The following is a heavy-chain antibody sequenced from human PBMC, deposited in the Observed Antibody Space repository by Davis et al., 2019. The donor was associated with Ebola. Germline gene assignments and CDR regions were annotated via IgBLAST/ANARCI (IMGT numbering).Heavy chain of an antibody. CDR1: GFTFNNYA. V-gene: IGHV3-23*01. CDR3: AKDPFNGMDV. J-gene: IGHJ6*02. CDR2: ISGSGDST. Sequence: GESLKISCAASGFTFNNYAMNWVRQAPGKGLEWVSLISGSGDSTYYADSVKGRFTISRDNSKNTLYLQMSSLRAEDTAVYYCAKDPFNGMDVWGQGTTATVSS.